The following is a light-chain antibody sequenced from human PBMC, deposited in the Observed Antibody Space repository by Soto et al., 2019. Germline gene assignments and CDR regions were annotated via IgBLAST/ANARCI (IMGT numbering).Light chain of an antibody. V-gene: IGLV2-14*01. J-gene: IGLJ1*01. Sequence: QSALTQPASVSGSPRQSITISCTGTSSDVGGYNYVSWYQQHPGKAPKLMIYDVSNRPSGVSNRFSGSKSGNTASLTISGLQAEDEADYYCSSYTSSSTLEVFGTGNKVTVL. CDR1: SSDVGGYNY. CDR3: SSYTSSSTLEV. CDR2: DVS.